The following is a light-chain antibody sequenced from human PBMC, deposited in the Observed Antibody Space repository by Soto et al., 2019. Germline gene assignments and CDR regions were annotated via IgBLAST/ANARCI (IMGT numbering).Light chain of an antibody. CDR3: QQYAGSPWT. V-gene: IGKV3-20*01. J-gene: IGKJ1*01. CDR1: QSVSDNY. CDR2: GAS. Sequence: EIVLTQSPGTLSLSPGERATLSCRASQSVSDNYLAWYQQKPGQAPRLLIYGASSRATGIPDRFSGGGSGTDFTLTNSRLEPEDFAVYYCQQYAGSPWTFGQGTKVEIK.